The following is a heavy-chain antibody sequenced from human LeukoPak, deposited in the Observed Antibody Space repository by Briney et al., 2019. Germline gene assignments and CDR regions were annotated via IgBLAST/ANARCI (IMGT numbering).Heavy chain of an antibody. CDR2: IKQDGSEK. V-gene: IGHV3-7*01. D-gene: IGHD6-13*01. CDR3: ARDSSSWYQYYYYYGMDV. Sequence: GGSLRLSCAASGFTFSSYAMSWVRQAPGKGLEWVANIKQDGSEKYYVDSVKGRFTISRDNAKNSLYLQMNSLRAEDTAVYYCARDSSSWYQYYYYYGMDVWGQGTTVTVSS. CDR1: GFTFSSYA. J-gene: IGHJ6*02.